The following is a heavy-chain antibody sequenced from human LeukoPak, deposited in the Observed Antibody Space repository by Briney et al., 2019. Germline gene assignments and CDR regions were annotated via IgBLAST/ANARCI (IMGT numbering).Heavy chain of an antibody. Sequence: ASVKVSCKASGGTFSSYAISWVRQAPGQGLEWMGWISAYNGNTNYAQKLQGRVTMTTDTSTSTAYMELRSLRSDDTAVYYCARDRDSGYYFAFDIWGQGTMVTVSS. J-gene: IGHJ3*02. CDR1: GGTFSSYA. V-gene: IGHV1-18*01. CDR3: ARDRDSGYYFAFDI. CDR2: ISAYNGNT. D-gene: IGHD3-22*01.